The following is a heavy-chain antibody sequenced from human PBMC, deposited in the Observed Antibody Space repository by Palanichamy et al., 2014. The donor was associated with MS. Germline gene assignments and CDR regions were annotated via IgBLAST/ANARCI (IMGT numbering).Heavy chain of an antibody. CDR3: ARGRTTLATAELEY. CDR2: INTKTGRP. J-gene: IGHJ4*02. V-gene: IGHV7-4-1*01. Sequence: QVQPVQSGSELKQPGTSVKVSCQASGYTFINYNINWVRQAPGQGLEWMGWINTKTGRPTYAPDFTGQFVLSLDSSATTTYLQISSLKADDTAMYYCARGRTTLATAELEYWGQGTLITVSS. CDR1: GYTFINYN. D-gene: IGHD5-12*01.